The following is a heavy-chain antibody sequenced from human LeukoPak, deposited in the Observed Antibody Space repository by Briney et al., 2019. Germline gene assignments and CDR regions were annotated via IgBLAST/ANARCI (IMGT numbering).Heavy chain of an antibody. V-gene: IGHV1-2*02. CDR1: GYTFTGYY. CDR3: ARGNYDSSGYYVVDWFDP. CDR2: INPNSGAT. J-gene: IGHJ5*02. D-gene: IGHD3-22*01. Sequence: GASVKVSCKASGYTFTGYYIHWVRQAPGQGLEWMGWINPNSGATNYAQKFQGRVTMTRDTSISTAYMELSSLRSEDTAVYYCARGNYDSSGYYVVDWFDPWGQGTLVTVSS.